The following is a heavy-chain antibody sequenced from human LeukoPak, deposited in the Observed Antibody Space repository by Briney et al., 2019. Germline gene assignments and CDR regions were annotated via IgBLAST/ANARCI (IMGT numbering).Heavy chain of an antibody. Sequence: PSETLSLTCAVYGGSFSGYYWSWIRQPPGKGLEWIGEINHSGSTSYNPSLKSRVTISVDTSKNQFSLKLSSVTAADTAVYYCARLSWYYGSGSYYSPFDYWGQGTLVTVSS. J-gene: IGHJ4*02. CDR2: INHSGST. D-gene: IGHD3-10*01. V-gene: IGHV4-34*01. CDR3: ARLSWYYGSGSYYSPFDY. CDR1: GGSFSGYY.